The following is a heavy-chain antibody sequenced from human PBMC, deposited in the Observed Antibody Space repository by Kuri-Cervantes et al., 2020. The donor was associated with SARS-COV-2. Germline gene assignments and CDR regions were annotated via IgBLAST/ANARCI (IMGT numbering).Heavy chain of an antibody. J-gene: IGHJ4*02. D-gene: IGHD1-14*01. CDR3: ARGTPDFDY. CDR1: GYSISSGYY. Sequence: GSLRLSCAVSGYSISSGYYWGWVRQPPGKGLEWIGSIYHSGSTYYNPSLMSRVTILVDTSKNQFSLKLSSVTAADTAVYYCARGTPDFDYWGQGTLVTVSS. V-gene: IGHV4-38-2*01. CDR2: IYHSGST.